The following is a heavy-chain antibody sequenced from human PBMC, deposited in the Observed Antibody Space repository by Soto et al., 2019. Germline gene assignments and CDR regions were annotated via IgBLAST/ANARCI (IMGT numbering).Heavy chain of an antibody. CDR3: ARDSGYDHLVYYYYYYGMDV. CDR2: IWYDGSNK. J-gene: IGHJ6*02. Sequence: GGSLRLSCAASGFTFSSYGMHWVRQAPGKGLEWVAVIWYDGSNKYYADSVKGRFTISRDNSKNTLYLQMNSLRAEDTAVYYCARDSGYDHLVYYYYYYGMDVWGQGTTVTVSS. CDR1: GFTFSSYG. D-gene: IGHD5-12*01. V-gene: IGHV3-33*01.